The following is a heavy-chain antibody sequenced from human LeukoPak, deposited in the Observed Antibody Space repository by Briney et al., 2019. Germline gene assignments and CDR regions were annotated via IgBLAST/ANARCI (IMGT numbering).Heavy chain of an antibody. Sequence: SETLSLTCSVSGGSISSSDYYWSWIRQPPGKGLEWIGYIFYSGITYYYNPSLKSRITISVDTSKNQFSLKLGSVTAADTAVYYCARRQGPDWYFDLWGRGTLVTVSS. J-gene: IGHJ2*01. V-gene: IGHV4-30-4*01. CDR2: IFYSGITY. CDR1: GGSISSSDYY. CDR3: ARRQGPDWYFDL.